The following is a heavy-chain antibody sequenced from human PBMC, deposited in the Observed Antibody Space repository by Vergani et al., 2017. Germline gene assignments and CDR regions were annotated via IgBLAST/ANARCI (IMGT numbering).Heavy chain of an antibody. CDR2: ISASGAPT. CDR3: ARAYGGYDWFDY. V-gene: IGHV3-23*01. CDR1: GFIFSTYA. J-gene: IGHJ4*01. Sequence: EVQLLESGGDLVQPGGSLRLSCTASGFIFSTYAMSWVHQAHGKGLGWVSCISASGAPTYYADSVKGRDTISRDNSKNTLYLQMNSLRVEDTSVYYCARAYGGYDWFDYWGQRTLVTVSS. D-gene: IGHD1-20*01.